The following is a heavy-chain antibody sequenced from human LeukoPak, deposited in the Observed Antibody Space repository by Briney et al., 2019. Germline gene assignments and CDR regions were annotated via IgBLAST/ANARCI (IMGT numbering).Heavy chain of an antibody. V-gene: IGHV4-39*07. CDR2: INHSGST. J-gene: IGHJ4*02. D-gene: IGHD3-10*01. Sequence: SSETLSLTCTVSGGSISGGSYYWSWIRQPPGKGLEWIGEINHSGSTNYNPSLKSRVTISVDTSKNQFSLKLSSVTAADTAVYYCARVRGYGSGDYWGQGTLVTVSS. CDR1: GGSISGGSYY. CDR3: ARVRGYGSGDY.